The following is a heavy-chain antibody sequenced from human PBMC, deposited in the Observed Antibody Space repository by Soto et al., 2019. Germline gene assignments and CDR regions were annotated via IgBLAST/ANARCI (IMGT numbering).Heavy chain of an antibody. V-gene: IGHV4-31*03. Sequence: QVQLQESGPGPVKPSQTLSLTSTVSGGSISSGGYYRSWIRQHPGKGLEWIGYIYHSGRTYYNPSLKSRVTRSVDTSKNQFSLKLSSVAASATAVYYCARDRAFGGDYYMDVWGKGTTVTVSS. CDR1: GGSISSGGYY. CDR2: IYHSGRT. J-gene: IGHJ6*03. CDR3: ARDRAFGGDYYMDV. D-gene: IGHD3-3*01.